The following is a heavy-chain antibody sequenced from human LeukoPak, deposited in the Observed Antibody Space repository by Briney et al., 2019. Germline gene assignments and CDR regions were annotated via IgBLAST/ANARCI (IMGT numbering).Heavy chain of an antibody. CDR3: AKDLYSSSWNFDY. J-gene: IGHJ4*02. Sequence: KSGGSLRLSCAASGFTFSDYYMSWIRQAPGKGLEWVSYISSSGSTIYYADSVKGRFTISRDNSKNTLYLQMNSLRAEDTAVYYCAKDLYSSSWNFDYWGQGTLVTVSS. CDR1: GFTFSDYY. V-gene: IGHV3-11*01. D-gene: IGHD6-13*01. CDR2: ISSSGSTI.